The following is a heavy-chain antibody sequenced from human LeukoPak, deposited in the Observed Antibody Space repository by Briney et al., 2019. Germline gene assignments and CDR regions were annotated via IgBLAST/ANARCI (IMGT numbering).Heavy chain of an antibody. D-gene: IGHD2-2*01. CDR2: ISAYNGNT. Sequence: ASVKVSSKASGYTFTSYGISWVRQAPGQGLEWMGWISAYNGNTNYAQKLQGRVTMTPDTSTSTAYMELRSLRSDDTAVYYCATERTYCSSTSCRSNGHDAFDIWGQGTMVTVSS. J-gene: IGHJ3*02. V-gene: IGHV1-18*01. CDR3: ATERTYCSSTSCRSNGHDAFDI. CDR1: GYTFTSYG.